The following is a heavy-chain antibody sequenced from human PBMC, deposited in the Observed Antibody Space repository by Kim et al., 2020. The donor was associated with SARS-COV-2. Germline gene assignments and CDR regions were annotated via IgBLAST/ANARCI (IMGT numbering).Heavy chain of an antibody. CDR3: AKDVIAGSSSGGYYFDY. J-gene: IGHJ4*02. V-gene: IGHV3-23*01. D-gene: IGHD6-6*01. CDR1: GFTFSSYA. CDR2: ISGSGGST. Sequence: GGSLRLSCAASGFTFSSYAMSWVRQAPGKGLEWVSAISGSGGSTYYADSVKGRFTISRDNSKNTLYLQMNSLRAEDTAVYYCAKDVIAGSSSGGYYFDYWGQGTLVTVSS.